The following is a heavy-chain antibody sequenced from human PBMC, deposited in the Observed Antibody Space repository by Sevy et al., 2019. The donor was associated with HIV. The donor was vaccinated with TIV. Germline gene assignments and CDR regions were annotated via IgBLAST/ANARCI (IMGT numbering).Heavy chain of an antibody. V-gene: IGHV4-59*08. D-gene: IGHD4-17*01. CDR3: ARHGAYGDYVPNDPPLDY. J-gene: IGHJ4*01. CDR1: GGSISGSS. CDR2: VLASAIT. Sequence: SETLSLTCTVTGGSISGSSWSWIRQPPGKGLEWIGNVLASAITNYNPSLKSRVPISLDTSESQSSLILNSVTAAVTAVYYCARHGAYGDYVPNDPPLDYWGRGILVTVSS.